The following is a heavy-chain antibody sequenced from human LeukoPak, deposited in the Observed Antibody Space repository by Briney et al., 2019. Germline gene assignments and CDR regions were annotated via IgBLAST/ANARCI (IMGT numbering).Heavy chain of an antibody. CDR2: ISYDGSNK. CDR1: GFTFSSYG. CDR3: AQDFPGMDV. Sequence: GGSLRLSCAASGFTFSSYGMHWVRQAPGKGLEWVAVISYDGSNKYYADSVKGRFTISRDNSKNTLYLQMNSLRAEDTAVYYCAQDFPGMDVWGQGTTVTVSS. J-gene: IGHJ6*02. V-gene: IGHV3-30*18.